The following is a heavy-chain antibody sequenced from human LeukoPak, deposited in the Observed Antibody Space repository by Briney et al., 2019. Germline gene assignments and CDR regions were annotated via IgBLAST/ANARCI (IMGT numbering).Heavy chain of an antibody. CDR2: ISPYNGNT. Sequence: ASVKVSCKASGYIFIIYGISWVRQAPGQGLEWMGWISPYNGNTNYTQNLQGRVTMTTDTSTSTAYMELRSLRSDDTAVYYCARDRLQWLVDAFDIWGQGTMVTVSS. V-gene: IGHV1-18*01. J-gene: IGHJ3*02. CDR3: ARDRLQWLVDAFDI. D-gene: IGHD6-19*01. CDR1: GYIFIIYG.